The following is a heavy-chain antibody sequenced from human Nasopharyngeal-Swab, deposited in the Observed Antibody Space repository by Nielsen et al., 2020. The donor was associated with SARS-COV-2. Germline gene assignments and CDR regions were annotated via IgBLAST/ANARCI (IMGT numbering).Heavy chain of an antibody. D-gene: IGHD6-13*01. CDR1: GFTFSSYS. Sequence: GESLKISCAASGFTFSSYSMNWVRQAPGKGLEWVSSVSSTSSYIYYADPLKGRFTISRDNAKNSLYLQLNSLRAEDTAVYYCARDPLSSWQAIGNWYFDLWGRGTLVTVSS. J-gene: IGHJ2*01. CDR3: ARDPLSSWQAIGNWYFDL. V-gene: IGHV3-21*01. CDR2: VSSTSSYI.